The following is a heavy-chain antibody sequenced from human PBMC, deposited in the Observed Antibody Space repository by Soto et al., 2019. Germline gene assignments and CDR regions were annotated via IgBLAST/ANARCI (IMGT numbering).Heavy chain of an antibody. CDR2: ISGYNGNT. J-gene: IGHJ6*02. Sequence: ASVKVSCKTSGYTFTRYSISWVRQAPGQGLEWMGWISGYNGNTNYEQKFQDRVTMTTDTTTNTAYMELRSLRSDDTAVYYCAREGPRPYYYYGMDVWGQGTTVTVSS. CDR1: GYTFTRYS. CDR3: AREGPRPYYYYGMDV. V-gene: IGHV1-18*01.